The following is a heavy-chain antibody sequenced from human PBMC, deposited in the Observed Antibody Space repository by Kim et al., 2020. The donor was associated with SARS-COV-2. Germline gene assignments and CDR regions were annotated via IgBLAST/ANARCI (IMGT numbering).Heavy chain of an antibody. CDR1: GGSISNTSYS. CDR2: IYYSGDT. J-gene: IGHJ6*02. CDR3: VTPTRMGTTGGSVYYYYGMDV. D-gene: IGHD3-16*01. V-gene: IGHV4-39*07. Sequence: SETLSLTCTVSGGSISNTSYSWGWIRQPPGMGLDWIGTIYYSGDTFYNPSLKCRVTISLDTSKSHFSLRLSSVTAADTGVYYCVTPTRMGTTGGSVYYYYGMDVWGQGTTVTVSS.